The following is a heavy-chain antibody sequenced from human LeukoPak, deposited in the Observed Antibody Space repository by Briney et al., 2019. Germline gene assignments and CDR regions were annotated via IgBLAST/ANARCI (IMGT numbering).Heavy chain of an antibody. CDR2: ISYDGSNK. CDR3: AKVRYCSSTSCYSFDY. J-gene: IGHJ4*02. D-gene: IGHD2-2*02. V-gene: IGHV3-30*18. CDR1: GFTFSSYG. Sequence: GVLRLSCAASGFTFSSYGMHWVRQAPGKGLEWVAVISYDGSNKYYADSVKGRFTISRDNSKNTLYLQMNSLRAEDTAVYYCAKVRYCSSTSCYSFDYWGQGTLVTVSS.